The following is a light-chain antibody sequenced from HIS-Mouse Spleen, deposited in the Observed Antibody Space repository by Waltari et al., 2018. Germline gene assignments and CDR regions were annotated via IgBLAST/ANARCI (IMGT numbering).Light chain of an antibody. CDR1: ALPKQY. V-gene: IGLV3-25*03. J-gene: IGLJ3*02. Sequence: SYELTQPPSVSVSPGQTARIPCSGDALPKQYAYWYQQKPGQAPVLVIYKDSERPSGIPERFSGSSSGTTVTLTISGVQAEDEADYYCQSADSSGTGWVFGGGTKLTVL. CDR3: QSADSSGTGWV. CDR2: KDS.